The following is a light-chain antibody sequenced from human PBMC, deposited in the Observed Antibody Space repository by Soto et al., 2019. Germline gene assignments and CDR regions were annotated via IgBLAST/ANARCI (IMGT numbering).Light chain of an antibody. CDR3: QQYGSSLLFT. CDR1: QSVSSSY. CDR2: GAS. J-gene: IGKJ3*01. Sequence: EIVLTQSPGTLSLSPGERATLSCRASQSVSSSYLAWYQQKPGQATRLLIYGASSRATGIPDRFSGSGSGTDFTLTISSLEPEDFAVYYCQQYGSSLLFTFGPGTKVDIK. V-gene: IGKV3-20*01.